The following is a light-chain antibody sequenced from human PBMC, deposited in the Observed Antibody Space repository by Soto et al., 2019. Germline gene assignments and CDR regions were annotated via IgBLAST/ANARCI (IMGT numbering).Light chain of an antibody. V-gene: IGKV3-20*01. CDR1: QSVSSSY. Sequence: EIVLTQSPGTLSLSPGERATLSCRASQSVSSSYLAWYQQKPGQAPRLLIYGASSRATGIPDRFSGSGSGTEFNLTIRSLQSEDFAVYYCQQYNNWPSWTFGQWNKVDIK. CDR2: GAS. CDR3: QQYNNWPSWT. J-gene: IGKJ1*01.